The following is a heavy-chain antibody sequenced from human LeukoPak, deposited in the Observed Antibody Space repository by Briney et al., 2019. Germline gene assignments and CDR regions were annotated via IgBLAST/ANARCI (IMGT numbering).Heavy chain of an antibody. Sequence: ASVKVSCKASGGTFSSYAISWVRQAPGQGLEWMGGIIPIFGTANYAQKFQGRVTITTDESTSTAYMELSSLRSEDTAVYYCASVTKDIVVVPAAEYYYYYYMDVWGKGTTVTVSS. V-gene: IGHV1-69*05. CDR1: GGTFSSYA. J-gene: IGHJ6*03. CDR3: ASVTKDIVVVPAAEYYYYYYMDV. CDR2: IIPIFGTA. D-gene: IGHD2-2*01.